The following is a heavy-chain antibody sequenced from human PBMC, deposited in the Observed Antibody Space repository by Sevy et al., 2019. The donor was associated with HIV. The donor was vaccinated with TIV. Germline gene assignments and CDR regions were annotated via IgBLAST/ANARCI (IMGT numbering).Heavy chain of an antibody. D-gene: IGHD2-2*02. J-gene: IGHJ4*02. V-gene: IGHV3-7*01. Sequence: GGSLRLSCVGFVFSLESYWKNWVRQAPGKGLEWVANIKHDGSEIYYVDSVKGRFTVSRDNDRNLVYLQMNNLRVADTALYYCVRAIQSEGSFWGQGTRVTVSS. CDR3: VRAIQSEGSF. CDR1: VFSLESYW. CDR2: IKHDGSEI.